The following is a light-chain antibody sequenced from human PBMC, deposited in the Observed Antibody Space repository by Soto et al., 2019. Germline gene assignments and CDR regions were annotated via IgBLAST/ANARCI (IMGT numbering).Light chain of an antibody. CDR3: AAWDDSLSGLYV. V-gene: IGLV1-47*01. CDR1: SSNIGRNY. CDR2: RND. Sequence: HCVLTQPPSASGAHLQRGSITCSGSSSNIGRNYVYWYQQLPGTAPKLLIYRNDQRPSGVPDRLSGSKSGTSASLAISGLRSEDEADYYCAAWDDSLSGLYVFGTGTKVTVL. J-gene: IGLJ1*01.